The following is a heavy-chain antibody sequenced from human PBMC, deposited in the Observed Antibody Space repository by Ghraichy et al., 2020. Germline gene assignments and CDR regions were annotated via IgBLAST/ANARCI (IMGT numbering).Heavy chain of an antibody. CDR2: IKQDGREK. CDR3: ARDDDGYSWGLFRGY. D-gene: IGHD5-24*01. CDR1: GFTFSSYW. V-gene: IGHV3-7*03. J-gene: IGHJ4*02. Sequence: GGSLRLSCAASGFTFSSYWMSWVRQAPGKGLEWVANIKQDGREKYYVDSVKGRFTISRDNAKKSLYLQMNSLRAEDTAVYYCARDDDGYSWGLFRGYWGQGTLVIVSS.